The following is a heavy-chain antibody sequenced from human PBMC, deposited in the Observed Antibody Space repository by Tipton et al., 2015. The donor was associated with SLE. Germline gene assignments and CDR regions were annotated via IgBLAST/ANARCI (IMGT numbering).Heavy chain of an antibody. CDR3: ARLRSEGYYYYYMDG. D-gene: IGHD3-3*01. J-gene: IGHJ6*03. Sequence: LVQSGAEVKKPGESLKISCKGSGYSFTSYWISWVRQMPGKGLEWMGRIDPSDSYTNYSPSFQGHVTISADKSISTAYLQWSSLKASDTAMYYCARLRSEGYYYYYMDGWGKGTTVTVSS. CDR1: GYSFTSYW. V-gene: IGHV5-10-1*01. CDR2: IDPSDSYT.